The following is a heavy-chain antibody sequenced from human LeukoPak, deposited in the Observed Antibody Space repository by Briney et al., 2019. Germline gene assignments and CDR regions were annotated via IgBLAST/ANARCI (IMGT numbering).Heavy chain of an antibody. D-gene: IGHD6-13*01. J-gene: IGHJ6*03. V-gene: IGHV4-34*01. CDR1: GGSFSGYY. CDR2: INHSGST. CDR3: ARRDSSSRGYYYYMDV. Sequence: SETLSLTCAVYGGSFSGYYWSWIRQPPGKGLEWIGEINHSGSTNYNPSLKSRVTISVDTSKNQFSLKLSSVTAEDTAVYYCARRDSSSRGYYYYMDVWGKGTTVTVSS.